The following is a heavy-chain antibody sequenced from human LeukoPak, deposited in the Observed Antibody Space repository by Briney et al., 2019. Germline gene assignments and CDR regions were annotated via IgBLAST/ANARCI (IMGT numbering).Heavy chain of an antibody. D-gene: IGHD6-19*01. V-gene: IGHV3-30*02. CDR3: AKGSGWYLDY. CDR1: GFSFSSYG. CDR2: IRSDGSYK. Sequence: GGSLRLSCAASGFSFSSYGMHWVRQAPGKGLEWVAFIRSDGSYKYYADSVKGRFTFSRDNSKNTLYLQMNSLRADDTAVYYCAKGSGWYLDYWGQGTLVTVSS. J-gene: IGHJ4*02.